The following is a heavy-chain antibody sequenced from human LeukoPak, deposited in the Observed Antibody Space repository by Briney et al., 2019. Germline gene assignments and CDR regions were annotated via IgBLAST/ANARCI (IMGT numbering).Heavy chain of an antibody. J-gene: IGHJ4*02. Sequence: PGRSLRLSCVASGFTFSNYGMHWVRQAPGKGLEWVAVIWYDGSVKYYADSVKGRFIISRDNSKNALYLQMNSLRAEDTAVYYCANNFDYWGQGTLVTVSS. CDR3: ANNFDY. CDR2: IWYDGSVK. CDR1: GFTFSNYG. V-gene: IGHV3-33*06.